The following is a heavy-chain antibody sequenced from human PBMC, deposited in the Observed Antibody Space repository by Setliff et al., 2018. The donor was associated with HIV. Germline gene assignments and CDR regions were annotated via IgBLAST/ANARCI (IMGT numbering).Heavy chain of an antibody. CDR2: IYYSGST. J-gene: IGHJ4*02. CDR3: ARGGGPDTNFDS. V-gene: IGHV4-39*06. CDR1: GETIRNGFYY. Sequence: LSLTCTVSGETIRNGFYYWHWMRQPPGKGLEWIGSIYYSGSTHYKSSLKSRVTISVDTSKNQFPLRLSSVTAADTAVYYCARGGGPDTNFDSWGRGTLVTVSS.